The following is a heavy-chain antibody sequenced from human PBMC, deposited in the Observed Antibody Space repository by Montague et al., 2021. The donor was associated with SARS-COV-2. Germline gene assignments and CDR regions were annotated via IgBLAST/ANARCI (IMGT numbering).Heavy chain of an antibody. CDR3: ARGGEWSSSSLPDY. V-gene: IGHV3-13*04. J-gene: IGHJ4*02. CDR2: IGIGGDT. D-gene: IGHD6-6*01. Sequence: SLRLSCAASGFTFGGYDMNWVRQAPGKGLEWVSAIGIGGDTYYLGSVKSRFIISRENAKNSLYLQMNSLRVGDTAVYYCARGGEWSSSSLPDYWGQGTLVTVSS. CDR1: GFTFGGYD.